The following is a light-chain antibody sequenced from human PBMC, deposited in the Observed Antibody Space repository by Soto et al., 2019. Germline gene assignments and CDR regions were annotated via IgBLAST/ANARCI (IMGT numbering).Light chain of an antibody. J-gene: IGKJ1*01. V-gene: IGKV1-5*01. CDR3: QQYTSYPQT. CDR2: DAS. CDR1: QSISSW. Sequence: DLQMTQSPSSVSASVGDRVTITCRASQSISSWLAWYQQKPGKAPKLLIYDASSLESGVPSRFSGSGSGTVFTLTISSLQPDDFATYYCQQYTSYPQTFGQGTKVEIK.